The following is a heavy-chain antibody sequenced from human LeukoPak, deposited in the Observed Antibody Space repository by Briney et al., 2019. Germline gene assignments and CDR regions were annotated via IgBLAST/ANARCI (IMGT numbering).Heavy chain of an antibody. Sequence: PSETLSLTCTVSGYSISSDYYWGWVRQPPGKGLEWIGTVYHSGSTYYNPSLRSRVTISVETSKNQFSLKVRSMTAADTAVYYCARVPGVYYDRLTGYGSGWFDPWGQGTLVTVSS. CDR3: ARVPGVYYDRLTGYGSGWFDP. V-gene: IGHV4-38-2*02. J-gene: IGHJ5*02. D-gene: IGHD3-9*01. CDR1: GYSISSDYY. CDR2: VYHSGST.